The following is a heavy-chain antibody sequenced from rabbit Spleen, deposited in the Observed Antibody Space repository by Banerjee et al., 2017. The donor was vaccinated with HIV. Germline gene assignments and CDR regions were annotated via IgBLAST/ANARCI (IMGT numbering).Heavy chain of an antibody. J-gene: IGHJ6*01. D-gene: IGHD8-1*01. CDR2: LDSGTSGDT. CDR3: ARDTGSSFSSYGMDL. Sequence: QSLEESGGDLVKPGASLTLTCTASGFSFSSRYYMCWVRQAPGKGLEWIACLDSGTSGDTYYATWAKGRFTCSKTSSTTVTLQMTSLTVADMATYFCARDTGSSFSSYGMDLWGQGTLVTVS. CDR1: GFSFSSRYY. V-gene: IGHV1S40*01.